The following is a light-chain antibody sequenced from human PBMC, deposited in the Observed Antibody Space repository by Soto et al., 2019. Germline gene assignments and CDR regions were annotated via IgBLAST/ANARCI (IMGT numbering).Light chain of an antibody. Sequence: QSALTQPASVSGSPGQSITISCTGTSSDVGGYNFVSWYQQHPGKAPKLMIFEVNNRPSGVSNRFSGSRSGNTASLTIPGLQAEDEADYYCSSWTSSTTQVLGGGTKLTVL. CDR3: SSWTSSTTQV. CDR1: SSDVGGYNF. CDR2: EVN. J-gene: IGLJ2*01. V-gene: IGLV2-14*01.